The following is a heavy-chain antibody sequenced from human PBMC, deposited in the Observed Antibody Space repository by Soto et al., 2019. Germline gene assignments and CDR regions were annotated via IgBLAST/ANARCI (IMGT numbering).Heavy chain of an antibody. J-gene: IGHJ4*02. D-gene: IGHD3-3*01. CDR3: ARVHSTTIFGVVITNDY. CDR2: IYYSGST. Sequence: QVQLQESGPGLVKPSQTLSLTCTVSGGSISSGGYSWSWIRQHPGKGLECIGYIYYSGSTYYNPSLKSRVTISVDTSKNQFALKLSSVTAADTAVYYCARVHSTTIFGVVITNDYWGQGTLVTVSS. V-gene: IGHV4-31*03. CDR1: GGSISSGGYS.